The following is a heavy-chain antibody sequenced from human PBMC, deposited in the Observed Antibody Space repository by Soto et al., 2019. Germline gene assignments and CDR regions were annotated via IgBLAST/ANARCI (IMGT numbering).Heavy chain of an antibody. D-gene: IGHD3-22*01. CDR2: IYTSGST. J-gene: IGHJ3*02. CDR1: GGYLIGYY. V-gene: IGHV4-4*07. CDR3: ARDPNYYYDSSGDAFDI. Sequence: SETLSLSCTFFGGYLIGYYWRWIRPPAGKGLEWIGRIYTSGSTNYNPSLKSRVTMSVDTSKNQFSLKLSSVTAADTAVYYCARDPNYYYDSSGDAFDIWGQGTMVTVS.